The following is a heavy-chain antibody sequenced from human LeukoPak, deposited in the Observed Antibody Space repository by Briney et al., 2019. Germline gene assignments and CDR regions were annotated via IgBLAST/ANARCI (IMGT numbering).Heavy chain of an antibody. J-gene: IGHJ4*02. V-gene: IGHV3-30-3*01. CDR3: ARDGSRRNNGSGSRYFDY. Sequence: GRSLRLSCAASGFTFSSYAMHWVRQAPGKGLEWVAVISYDGSNKYYADSVKGRFTISRDNSKNTLYLQMNSLRAEDTAGYYCARDGSRRNNGSGSRYFDYWGQGTLVTVSS. CDR2: ISYDGSNK. D-gene: IGHD3-10*01. CDR1: GFTFSSYA.